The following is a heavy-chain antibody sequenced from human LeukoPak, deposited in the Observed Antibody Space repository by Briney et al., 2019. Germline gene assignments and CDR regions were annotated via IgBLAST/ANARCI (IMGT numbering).Heavy chain of an antibody. Sequence: PGGSLRLSCAASGLTFSSYAMHWVRQAPGKGLEWVAVISYDGSNKYYADSVKGRFTISRDNSKNTLYLQMNSLRAEDTAVYYCARDSARAYLTIFGVVHNWFDPWGQGTLVTVSS. CDR1: GLTFSSYA. CDR3: ARDSARAYLTIFGVVHNWFDP. V-gene: IGHV3-30*04. D-gene: IGHD3-3*01. J-gene: IGHJ5*02. CDR2: ISYDGSNK.